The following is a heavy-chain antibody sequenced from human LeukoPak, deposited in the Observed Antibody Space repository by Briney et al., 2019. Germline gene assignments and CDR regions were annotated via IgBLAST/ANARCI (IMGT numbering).Heavy chain of an antibody. CDR2: IKSKTDGGTT. D-gene: IGHD3-3*01. J-gene: IGHJ4*02. CDR3: TIQYYDFWSGYYTAHFDY. V-gene: IGHV3-15*01. Sequence: GGSLRLSCAASGFTFSNAWMSWVRQAPGKGLEWVGRIKSKTDGGTTDYAAPVKGRFTISRDDSKNTLYLQMNSLKTEDTAVYYCTIQYYDFWSGYYTAHFDYWGQGTLVTVSS. CDR1: GFTFSNAW.